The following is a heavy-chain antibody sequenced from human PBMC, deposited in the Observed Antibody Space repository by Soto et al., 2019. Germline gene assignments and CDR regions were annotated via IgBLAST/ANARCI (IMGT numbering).Heavy chain of an antibody. V-gene: IGHV4-59*08. CDR1: GGSISSYY. Sequence: SSETLSLTCTVSGGSISSYYWSWIRQPPGKGLEWIGYIYYSGSTNYHPSLKSRVTISVDTSKNQFSLKLSSVTAADTAVYYCAANGITIFGGVTHAFDRWGEGTMVTVSS. CDR2: IYYSGST. D-gene: IGHD3-3*01. J-gene: IGHJ3*02. CDR3: AANGITIFGGVTHAFDR.